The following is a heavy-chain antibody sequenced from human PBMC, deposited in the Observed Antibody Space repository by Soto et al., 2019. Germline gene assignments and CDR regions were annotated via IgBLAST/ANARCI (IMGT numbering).Heavy chain of an antibody. CDR1: GCTFSSYA. Sequence: SVKVSCKASGCTFSSYAISWVRQAPGQGLEWMGGIIPIFGTANYAQKFQGRVTITADESTSTAYMELSSLGSEDTAVYYCARVRQRYYYYGMDVWGQGNTVTVSS. J-gene: IGHJ6*02. D-gene: IGHD6-25*01. CDR3: ARVRQRYYYYGMDV. CDR2: IIPIFGTA. V-gene: IGHV1-69*13.